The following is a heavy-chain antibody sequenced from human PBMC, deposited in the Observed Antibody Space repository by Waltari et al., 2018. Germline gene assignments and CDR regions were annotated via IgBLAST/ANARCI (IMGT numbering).Heavy chain of an antibody. J-gene: IGHJ6*02. CDR2: INHSGST. D-gene: IGHD3-3*01. V-gene: IGHV4-34*01. CDR3: ARGTPKYYDFWSGYYTGYYYYGMDV. CDR1: GGSFSGYY. Sequence: QVQLQQWGAGLLKPSETLSLTCAVYGGSFSGYYRSWIRQPPGKGLEWIGEINHSGSTNYNPSLKSRVTISVDTSKNQFSLKLSSVTAADTAVYYCARGTPKYYDFWSGYYTGYYYYGMDVWGQGTTVTVSS.